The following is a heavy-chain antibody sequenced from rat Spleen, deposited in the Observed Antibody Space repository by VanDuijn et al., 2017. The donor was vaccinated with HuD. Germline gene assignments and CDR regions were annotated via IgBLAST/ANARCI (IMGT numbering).Heavy chain of an antibody. J-gene: IGHJ3*01. CDR1: GFTFSDYD. CDR3: ARHGGLRNWFAY. V-gene: IGHV5S13*01. CDR2: ISSGGDNT. Sequence: EVQLVESGGGLVQPGRSLKLSCTASGFTFSDYDMAWVRHAPTKGLEWIASISSGGDNTYYRDSVKGRFTISRDDAKSTQCLQMDSLRSEDTATYYCARHGGLRNWFAYWGQGTLVTVSS. D-gene: IGHD1-11*01.